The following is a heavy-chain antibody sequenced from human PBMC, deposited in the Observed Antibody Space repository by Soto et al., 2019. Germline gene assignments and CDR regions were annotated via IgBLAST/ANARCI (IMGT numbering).Heavy chain of an antibody. CDR2: IYYSGST. D-gene: IGHD4-4*01. Sequence: PSETLSLTCTVSGGSISSSSYYWGWIRQPPGKGLEWIGSIYYSGSTYYNPSLKSRGTISVDTSKNQFSLKLSSVTAADTAVYYCARFYYSNYLVYYYYYSMDVSGKGPTGTGSS. V-gene: IGHV4-39*01. CDR1: GGSISSSSYY. J-gene: IGHJ6*04. CDR3: ARFYYSNYLVYYYYYSMDV.